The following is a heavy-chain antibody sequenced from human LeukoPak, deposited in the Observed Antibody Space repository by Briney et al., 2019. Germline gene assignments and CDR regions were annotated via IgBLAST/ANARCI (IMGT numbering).Heavy chain of an antibody. CDR3: ARDYYGSGSYGGFDY. Sequence: ASVKVSCKASGGTFSSYAISWVRQAPGQGLEWMGGIIPIFGTANYAQKFQGRVTITADESTSTAYMELSSLRSEDTAVYYCARDYYGSGSYGGFDYWGQGTLVTVSS. D-gene: IGHD3-10*01. V-gene: IGHV1-69*13. CDR2: IIPIFGTA. J-gene: IGHJ4*02. CDR1: GGTFSSYA.